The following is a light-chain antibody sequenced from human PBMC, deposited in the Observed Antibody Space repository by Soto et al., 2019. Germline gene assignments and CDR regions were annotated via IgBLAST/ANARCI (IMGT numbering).Light chain of an antibody. CDR3: QQFDDSVT. CDR2: GAS. CDR1: HSVSRTY. Sequence: EIVLTQSPGTLSLSPGERATLSCRASHSVSRTYLAWYQQKPGQAPRLLMYGASDRATGTRGRFSGSGSGTDFTLTISGLEPEDSAVYYCQQFDDSVTFGQGTRLDI. J-gene: IGKJ5*01. V-gene: IGKV3-20*01.